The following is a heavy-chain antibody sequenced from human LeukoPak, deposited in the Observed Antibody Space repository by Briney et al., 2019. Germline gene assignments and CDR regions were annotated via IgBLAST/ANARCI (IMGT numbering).Heavy chain of an antibody. Sequence: PGRSLRLSCAASGFTFDDYTMHWVRQAPGKGLEWVSGISWNSGSIGYADSVKGRFTISRDNAKNSLYLQMNSLRAEDTALYYCAKGRMAARLVYFDYWGQGTLVTVSS. CDR2: ISWNSGSI. CDR1: GFTFDDYT. CDR3: AKGRMAARLVYFDY. J-gene: IGHJ4*02. D-gene: IGHD6-6*01. V-gene: IGHV3-9*01.